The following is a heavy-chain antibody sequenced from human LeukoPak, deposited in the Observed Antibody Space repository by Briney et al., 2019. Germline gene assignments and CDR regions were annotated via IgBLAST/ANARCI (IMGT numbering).Heavy chain of an antibody. V-gene: IGHV3-30*04. Sequence: GGSLRLSCAASGFTVSSYAMHWVRQAPGKGLEWVAVISYDGSNKYYADSVKGRFTISRDNSKNTLYLQMNSLRAEDTAVYYCAREFREVVPSLGIEPYAEYFQHWGQGTLVTVSS. J-gene: IGHJ1*01. CDR2: ISYDGSNK. CDR1: GFTVSSYA. D-gene: IGHD2-2*01. CDR3: AREFREVVPSLGIEPYAEYFQH.